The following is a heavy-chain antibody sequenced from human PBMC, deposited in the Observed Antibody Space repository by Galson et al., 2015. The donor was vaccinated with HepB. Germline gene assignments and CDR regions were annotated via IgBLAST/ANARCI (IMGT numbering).Heavy chain of an antibody. J-gene: IGHJ3*02. CDR2: INHSGST. Sequence: LSLTCAVYGGSFSGYYWSWIRQPPGKGLEWIGEINHSGSTNYNPSLKSRVTISVDTSKNQFSLKLSSVTAADTAVYYCAREVQGIVHDYIWGSYRPYYDAFDIWGQGTMVTVSS. CDR3: AREVQGIVHDYIWGSYRPYYDAFDI. D-gene: IGHD3-16*02. V-gene: IGHV4-34*01. CDR1: GGSFSGYY.